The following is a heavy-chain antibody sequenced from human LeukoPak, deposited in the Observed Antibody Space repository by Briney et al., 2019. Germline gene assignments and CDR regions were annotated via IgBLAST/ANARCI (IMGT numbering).Heavy chain of an antibody. CDR3: ARALGPYYFDY. J-gene: IGHJ4*02. CDR2: IYSTGNT. CDR1: GGSFSSSGYS. Sequence: TLSLTCIVSGGSFSSSGYSWSWIRQHPGKGLEWIGYIYSTGNTYYNPSLKSRVVISVDTSKSQLSLRLSSVTAADTAVYYCARALGPYYFDYWGQGTLVTVSS. V-gene: IGHV4-31*03.